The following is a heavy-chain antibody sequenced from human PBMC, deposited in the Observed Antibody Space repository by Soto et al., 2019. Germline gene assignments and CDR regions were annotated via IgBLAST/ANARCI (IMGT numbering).Heavy chain of an antibody. V-gene: IGHV3-30*03. J-gene: IGHJ5*02. CDR2: ISYDGSNK. CDR1: GVTFSSFG. CDR3: ARADWFDP. Sequence: GGSLRLSCAASGVTFSSFGMHWVRQAPGKGLEWVAVISYDGSNKDYADSVKGRFTISRDNSKNTLYLQMNSLRAEDTAVYYCARADWFDPWGQGTLVTVSS.